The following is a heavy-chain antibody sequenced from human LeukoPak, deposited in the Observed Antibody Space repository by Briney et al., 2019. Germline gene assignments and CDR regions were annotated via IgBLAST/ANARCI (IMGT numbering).Heavy chain of an antibody. CDR3: ATDRGGGIVVVPAAMGGAFDI. CDR2: ISAYNGNT. J-gene: IGHJ3*02. V-gene: IGHV1-18*01. Sequence: ASVKVSCKASGYTFTSYGISWVRQAPGQGLEWMGWISAYNGNTNYAQKFQGRVTMTEDTSTDTAYMELSSLRSEDTAVYYCATDRGGGIVVVPAAMGGAFDIWGQGTMVTVSS. CDR1: GYTFTSYG. D-gene: IGHD2-2*01.